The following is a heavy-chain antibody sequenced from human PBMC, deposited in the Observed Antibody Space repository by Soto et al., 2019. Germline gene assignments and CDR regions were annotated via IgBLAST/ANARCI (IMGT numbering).Heavy chain of an antibody. CDR3: AKPYTIGWYPGY. V-gene: IGHV1-69*02. CDR2: IIPILGIA. Sequence: SVKVSCKASGGTFSSYTISWVRQAPGQGLEWMGRIIPILGIANYAQKFQGRVTITADKSTSTAYMELSSLRSEDTAVYYCAKPYTIGWYPGYWGQGTLVTVSS. CDR1: GGTFSSYT. J-gene: IGHJ4*02. D-gene: IGHD6-19*01.